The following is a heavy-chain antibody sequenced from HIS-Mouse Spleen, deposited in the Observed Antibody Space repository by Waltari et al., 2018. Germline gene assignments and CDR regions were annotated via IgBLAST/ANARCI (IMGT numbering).Heavy chain of an antibody. D-gene: IGHD6-13*01. CDR2: IYYSGTT. V-gene: IGHV4-39*07. CDR3: AREIPYSSSWYDWYFDL. CDR1: GGSISSSSYY. Sequence: QLQLQESGPGLVKPSETLSLTCTVSGGSISSSSYYWGWIRQPPVKGLEWIGSIYYSGTTYYNPSLKSRVTISVETSKNQFSLKLSSVTAADTAVYYCAREIPYSSSWYDWYFDLWGRGTLVTVSS. J-gene: IGHJ2*01.